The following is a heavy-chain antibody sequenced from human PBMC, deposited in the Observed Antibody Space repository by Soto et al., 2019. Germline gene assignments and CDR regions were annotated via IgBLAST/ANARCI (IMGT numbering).Heavy chain of an antibody. D-gene: IGHD2-2*01. CDR3: AGGDIVGVPVPMGGDYYYYGMDV. Sequence: ASVKGSCKASGYTFTSYGISWGRQAPGQGLGWMGWISAYNGNTNYAQKLQGRVTMTTDTSTSTAYMELRSLRSDDPAVYYCAGGDIVGVPVPMGGDYYYYGMDVWGQGTTVTVSS. CDR1: GYTFTSYG. CDR2: ISAYNGNT. V-gene: IGHV1-18*01. J-gene: IGHJ6*02.